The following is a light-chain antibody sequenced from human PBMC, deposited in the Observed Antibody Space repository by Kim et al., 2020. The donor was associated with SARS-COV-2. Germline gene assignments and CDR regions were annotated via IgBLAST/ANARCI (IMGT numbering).Light chain of an antibody. CDR2: GAS. J-gene: IGKJ5*01. CDR1: QDITDY. V-gene: IGKV1-33*01. Sequence: ASVGDSVTIPCQASQDITDYLNWYQHKPGQAPKLLISGASNLGTGVPARFSGGGFGTDFTFTIKNVQPEDFATYYCQQNDDLPITFGQGTRLEIK. CDR3: QQNDDLPIT.